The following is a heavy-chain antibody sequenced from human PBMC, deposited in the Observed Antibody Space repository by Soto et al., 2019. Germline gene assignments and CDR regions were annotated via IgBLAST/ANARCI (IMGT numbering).Heavy chain of an antibody. V-gene: IGHV1-2*02. J-gene: IGHJ6*02. CDR2: INPNSGGT. CDR3: ARRSGSGSYRRYYYYYGMDV. Sequence: ASVKVSCKASGYTFTGYYMHWLRQAPGQGLEWMGWINPNSGGTNYAQKFQGRVTMTRDTSISTAYMELSRLRSDDTAVYYCARRSGSGSYRRYYYYYGMDVWGQGTTVTVSS. D-gene: IGHD3-10*01. CDR1: GYTFTGYY.